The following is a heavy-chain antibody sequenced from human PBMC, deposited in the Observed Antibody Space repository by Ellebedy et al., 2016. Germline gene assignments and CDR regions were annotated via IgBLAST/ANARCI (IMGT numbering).Heavy chain of an antibody. D-gene: IGHD3-3*01. CDR2: ISGSRTYI. J-gene: IGHJ6*04. Sequence: GGSLRLSXAASGFTFNTYSMHWVRQAPGKGLEWVSSISGSRTYIFYADSVKGRFTISRDNAKNSLYLQMNSLRAEDTAVYYCASQAYDFWTAAVWGRGTTVTVSS. V-gene: IGHV3-21*01. CDR1: GFTFNTYS. CDR3: ASQAYDFWTAAV.